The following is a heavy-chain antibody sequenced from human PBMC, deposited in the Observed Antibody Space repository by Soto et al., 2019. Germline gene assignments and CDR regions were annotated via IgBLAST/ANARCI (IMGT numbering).Heavy chain of an antibody. J-gene: IGHJ3*02. D-gene: IGHD2-15*01. V-gene: IGHV3-23*01. CDR1: GLTVATSA. Sequence: EVQVLESGGGLVQPGGSLRLSCAASGLTVATSAMSWVRQAPGKGLEWVSAIHDNDDSTFYADSVKGRFTISRDSSKNTLYLQMNSLGAEDTAIYYCAAVAWWGGRIWGQWTMVTVSS. CDR3: AAVAWWGGRI. CDR2: IHDNDDST.